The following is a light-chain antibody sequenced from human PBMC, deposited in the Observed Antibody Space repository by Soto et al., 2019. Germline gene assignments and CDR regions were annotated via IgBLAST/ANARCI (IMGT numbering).Light chain of an antibody. CDR1: QSFSSY. J-gene: IGKJ5*01. V-gene: IGKV3-11*01. CDR2: DAS. CDR3: QQRSNWPIT. Sequence: EIVLTQSPATLSLSPGERATLSCRASQSFSSYLAWYQQKPGQAPRLLIYDASNRATGSPARFSGSGSGTDFTLTISSLEPEDVAVYYCQQRSNWPITFGQGTRLEIK.